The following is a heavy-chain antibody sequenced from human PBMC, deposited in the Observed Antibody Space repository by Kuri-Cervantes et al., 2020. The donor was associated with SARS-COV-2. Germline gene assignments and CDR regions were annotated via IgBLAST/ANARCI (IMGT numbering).Heavy chain of an antibody. V-gene: IGHV3-30-3*01. D-gene: IGHD2-8*01. Sequence: GESLKISCAASGFTFSSYAMHWVRQAPGKGLEWVAVISYDGSKKYYADSVKGRFTISRDNSKNTLYLQMNSLRAEDTAVYYCAKEGGYCTNGVCYLAVDYWGQGTLVTVSS. J-gene: IGHJ4*02. CDR1: GFTFSSYA. CDR3: AKEGGYCTNGVCYLAVDY. CDR2: ISYDGSKK.